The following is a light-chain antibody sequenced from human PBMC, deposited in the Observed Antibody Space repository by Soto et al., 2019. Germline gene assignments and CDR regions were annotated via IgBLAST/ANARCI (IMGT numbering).Light chain of an antibody. CDR1: HNIYNY. CDR3: QRTYLALT. V-gene: IGKV1-27*01. CDR2: SAS. Sequence: DIKMTKSTSSLSAYVGDRVTIAFQASHNIYNYLNWYHQKPGKVPKLLIYSASNLQSGVPSRFSGSGSGTDFTLTISSLQPEDVATYYGQRTYLALTFGGGTKVDIK. J-gene: IGKJ4*01.